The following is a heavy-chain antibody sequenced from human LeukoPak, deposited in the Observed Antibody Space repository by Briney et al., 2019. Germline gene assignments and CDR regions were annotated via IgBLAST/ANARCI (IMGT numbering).Heavy chain of an antibody. CDR3: AKGFSSSWYNPYYFDY. D-gene: IGHD6-13*01. CDR1: GFTFSSYA. CDR2: ISGSGGST. Sequence: GGSLRLSCAASGFTFSSYAMSWVRQAPGKGLEWVSAISGSGGSTYYADSVKGRFTISRDNSKNTLYLQMNSLRAEDTAVYYCAKGFSSSWYNPYYFDYWGQGTLVTVPS. J-gene: IGHJ4*02. V-gene: IGHV3-23*01.